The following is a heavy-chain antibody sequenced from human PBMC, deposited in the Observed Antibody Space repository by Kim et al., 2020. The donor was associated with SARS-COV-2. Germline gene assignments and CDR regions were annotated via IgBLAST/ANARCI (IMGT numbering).Heavy chain of an antibody. CDR3: ARTNCGGDCYNFDY. Sequence: AQKFQGRVTMTRDTSTSTVYMELSSLRSEDTAVYYCARTNCGGDCYNFDYWGQGTLVTVSS. V-gene: IGHV1-46*01. D-gene: IGHD2-21*01. J-gene: IGHJ4*02.